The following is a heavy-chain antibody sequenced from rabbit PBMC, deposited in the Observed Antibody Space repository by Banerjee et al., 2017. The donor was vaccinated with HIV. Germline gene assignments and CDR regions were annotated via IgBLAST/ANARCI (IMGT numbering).Heavy chain of an antibody. J-gene: IGHJ4*01. D-gene: IGHD3-3*01. Sequence: QQHLEESGGGLVKAGGTLTLTCKASGIDFSGLYYMCWVRQAPGKGLELIACIYTSSGTTWYASWVNGRFTISRSTSLNTVDLKMTSLTAADTATYFCARRYAAIGEYYFNLWGPGTLVTVS. V-gene: IGHV1S43*01. CDR1: GIDFSGLYY. CDR2: IYTSSGTT. CDR3: ARRYAAIGEYYFNL.